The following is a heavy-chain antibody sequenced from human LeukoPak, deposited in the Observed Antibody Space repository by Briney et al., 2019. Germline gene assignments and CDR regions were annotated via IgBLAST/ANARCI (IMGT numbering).Heavy chain of an antibody. Sequence: GGSLRLSCAASGFTFSSYGMHWVRQAPGKGLEWVAFIRYDGSNKYYADSVKGRFTISRDISKNTVYLQMNNLRAEDTAVYYCTRAPLSHDYNNYGVDYWGQGTLVTVSS. J-gene: IGHJ4*02. D-gene: IGHD4-11*01. V-gene: IGHV3-30*02. CDR3: TRAPLSHDYNNYGVDY. CDR2: IRYDGSNK. CDR1: GFTFSSYG.